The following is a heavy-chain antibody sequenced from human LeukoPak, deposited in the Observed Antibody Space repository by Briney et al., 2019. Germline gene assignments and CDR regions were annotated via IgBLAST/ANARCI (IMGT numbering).Heavy chain of an antibody. CDR2: ISSDGSTT. V-gene: IGHV3-74*01. D-gene: IGHD3-10*01. J-gene: IGHJ4*02. CDR1: GFTFSSYW. Sequence: AGGSLRLSCAVSGFTFSSYWMHWVCQVPGEGLVWVSRISSDGSTTTYADSVKGRFTISRDNAKNTLYLQMNSLRAEDTAVYYCANILFGWGQGTLVTVSS. CDR3: ANILFG.